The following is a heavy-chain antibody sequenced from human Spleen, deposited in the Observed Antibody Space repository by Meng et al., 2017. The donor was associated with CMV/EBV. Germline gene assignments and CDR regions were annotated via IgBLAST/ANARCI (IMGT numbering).Heavy chain of an antibody. Sequence: QVQLQQSGPGLVKPSXTLSLTCAXSGDSVSSNSAAWNWIRQSPSRGLEWLGRTYYRSKWYNDYAVSVKSRITINPDTSKNQFSLQLNSVTPEDTAVYYCAREGESDYGGNTYYFDYWGQGTLVTVSS. D-gene: IGHD4-23*01. CDR3: AREGESDYGGNTYYFDY. CDR1: GDSVSSNSAA. J-gene: IGHJ4*02. V-gene: IGHV6-1*01. CDR2: TYYRSKWYN.